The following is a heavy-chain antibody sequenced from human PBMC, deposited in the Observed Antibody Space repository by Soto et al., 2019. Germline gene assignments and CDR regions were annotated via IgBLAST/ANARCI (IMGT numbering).Heavy chain of an antibody. CDR2: SIPIYGVT. D-gene: IGHD3-22*01. J-gene: IGHJ4*02. Sequence: QVRLVQSGPEVRKPGSSVKVSCKPSGGPFSSYAITWVRQAPGQGLEWLGGSIPIYGVTTYAQRFQDRVTITADETTNTAYMELSGLTPEDTAVYYCARGYYYDRSGYYGIYWGQGTLVTVS. CDR1: GGPFSSYA. CDR3: ARGYYYDRSGYYGIY. V-gene: IGHV1-69*01.